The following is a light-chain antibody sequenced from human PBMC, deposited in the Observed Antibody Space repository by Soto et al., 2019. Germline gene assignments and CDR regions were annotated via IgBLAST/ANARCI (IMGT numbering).Light chain of an antibody. J-gene: IGKJ5*01. CDR1: QSVSSN. Sequence: EIVLTQSPGTLSLSPGEGATLSCRASQSVSSNVAWYQQKPGQAPRLLLYGASSRATGIPDRFIGSGSGTDFTLTISRLEPEDFAVYYCQQFGSSPITFGQGTRLEIE. CDR3: QQFGSSPIT. CDR2: GAS. V-gene: IGKV3-20*01.